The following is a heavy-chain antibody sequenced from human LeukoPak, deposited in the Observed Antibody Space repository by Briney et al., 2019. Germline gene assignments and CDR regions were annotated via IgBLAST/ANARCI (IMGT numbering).Heavy chain of an antibody. CDR2: ISAYNGNT. Sequence: GASVKVSCKASGYTFTSYGISWVRQAPGQGLEWVGWISAYNGNTNYAQKLQGRVTMTTDTSTSTAYMELRSLRSDDTAVYYCARDLIVGATNYFDYWGQGTLVTVSS. J-gene: IGHJ4*02. CDR1: GYTFTSYG. CDR3: ARDLIVGATNYFDY. V-gene: IGHV1-18*01. D-gene: IGHD1-26*01.